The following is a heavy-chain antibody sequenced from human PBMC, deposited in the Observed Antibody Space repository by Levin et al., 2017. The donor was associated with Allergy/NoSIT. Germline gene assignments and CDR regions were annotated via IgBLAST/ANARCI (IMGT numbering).Heavy chain of an antibody. CDR1: GGSISSYY. Sequence: PSETLSLTCTVSGGSISSYYWSWIRQPPGKGLEWIGYIYYSGSTNYNPSLKSRVTISVDTSKNQFSLKLSSVTAADTAVYYCARGRRGYSSGDAEFDPWGQGTLVTVSS. CDR3: ARGRRGYSSGDAEFDP. J-gene: IGHJ5*02. V-gene: IGHV4-59*01. D-gene: IGHD6-19*01. CDR2: IYYSGST.